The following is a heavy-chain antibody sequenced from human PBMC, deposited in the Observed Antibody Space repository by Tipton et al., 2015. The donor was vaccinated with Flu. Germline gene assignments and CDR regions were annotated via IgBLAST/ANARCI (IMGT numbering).Heavy chain of an antibody. CDR1: GGSSSRYY. V-gene: IGHV4-4*07. CDR2: ISTSGST. CDR3: ARDAPGYGGYLVY. D-gene: IGHD5-12*01. Sequence: TLSLTCTVSGGSSSRYYWSWIRQPAGKGLEWIGRISTSGSTNYNASLKSRVTMSLDTSKNQFSLRLSSVTAADTAVYYCARDAPGYGGYLVYWGQGTLITVSS. J-gene: IGHJ4*02.